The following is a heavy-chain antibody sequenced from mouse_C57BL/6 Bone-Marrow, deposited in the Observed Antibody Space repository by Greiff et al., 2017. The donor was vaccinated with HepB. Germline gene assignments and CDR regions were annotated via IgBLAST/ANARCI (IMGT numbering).Heavy chain of an antibody. CDR3: ARTYYYGSSSEVYYAMDY. CDR2: IYPGSGST. CDR1: GYTFTSYW. D-gene: IGHD1-1*01. V-gene: IGHV1-55*01. Sequence: VQLQQPGAELVKPGASVKMSCKASGYTFTSYWITWVKQRPGQGLEWIGDIYPGSGSTNYNEKFKSKATLTVDTSSSTAYMQLSSLTSEDSAVYYCARTYYYGSSSEVYYAMDYWGQGTSVTVSS. J-gene: IGHJ4*01.